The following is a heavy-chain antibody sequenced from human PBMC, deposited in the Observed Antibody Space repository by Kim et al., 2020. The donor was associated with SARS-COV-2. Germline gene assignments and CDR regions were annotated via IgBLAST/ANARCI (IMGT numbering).Heavy chain of an antibody. V-gene: IGHV3-66*01. CDR2: LYSGGTT. J-gene: IGHJ4*02. D-gene: IGHD3-22*01. Sequence: GGSLRLSCAASGFSVSNNYMNWVRQAPGKGLEWVSILYSGGTTYYADSVKVRFTISRDNSKNTLFLQMNSLRAEDTAVYYCARGGYYDGSVYRYNFDYWGQRIMGTGSS. CDR1: GFSVSNNY. CDR3: ARGGYYDGSVYRYNFDY.